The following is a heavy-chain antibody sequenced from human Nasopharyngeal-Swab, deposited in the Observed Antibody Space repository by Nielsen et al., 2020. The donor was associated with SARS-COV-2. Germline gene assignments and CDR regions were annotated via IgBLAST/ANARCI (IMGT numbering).Heavy chain of an antibody. CDR3: ARGSKVTWGWGNWFDP. J-gene: IGHJ5*02. D-gene: IGHD3-16*01. CDR1: GGSFSGYY. Sequence: GSLRLSCAVYGGSFSGYYWSWIRQPPGQGLEWIGEINHSGSTNYNPSLKSRVTISVDTSKNQFSLKLSSVTAADTAVYYCARGSKVTWGWGNWFDPWGQGTLVTVSS. CDR2: INHSGST. V-gene: IGHV4-34*01.